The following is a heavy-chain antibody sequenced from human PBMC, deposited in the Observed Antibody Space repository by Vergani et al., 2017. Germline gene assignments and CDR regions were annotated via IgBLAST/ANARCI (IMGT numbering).Heavy chain of an antibody. Sequence: EEQLVESGGGLVQSGRSLRLSCAASGFTFDDYAMHWVRQAPGKGLEWVSGISWNSGSIAYADSVKGRFTISRDNAKNSLYLLMNSLIAEDTALYYCAKTNVVAATYGAFDIWGQGNPGHRLL. V-gene: IGHV3-9*01. CDR3: AKTNVVAATYGAFDI. CDR2: ISWNSGSI. J-gene: IGHJ3*02. CDR1: GFTFDDYA. D-gene: IGHD2-15*01.